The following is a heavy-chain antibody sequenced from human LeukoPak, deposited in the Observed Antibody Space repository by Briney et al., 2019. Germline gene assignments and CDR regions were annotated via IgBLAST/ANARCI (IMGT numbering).Heavy chain of an antibody. CDR3: ARDPRWLTPDCTSTSCYENYFDP. V-gene: IGHV4-38-2*02. D-gene: IGHD2-2*01. CDR1: GYSISSGYQ. Sequence: SETLSLTCVVSGYSISSGYQWAWIRQSPGKGLEWIGSIYHSGSAHYNPSLKSRVTISVETSKNQFSLNLYSVTAADTAVYYCARDPRWLTPDCTSTSCYENYFDPWGQGTQVTVSS. CDR2: IYHSGSA. J-gene: IGHJ5*02.